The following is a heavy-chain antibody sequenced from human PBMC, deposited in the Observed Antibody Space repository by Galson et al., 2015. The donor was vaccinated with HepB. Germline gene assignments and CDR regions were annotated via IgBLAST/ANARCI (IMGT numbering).Heavy chain of an antibody. CDR3: ARARYSTSPPDY. CDR2: ISPYNGDT. V-gene: IGHV1-18*01. Sequence: SVKVSCKASGYTFSTYSITWVRQAPGQGLEWMGWISPYNGDTDYARKFQGRVTMTTDISTSTAYMELRSLRSDDTAMYYCARARYSTSPPDYWGQGTLVTVSS. D-gene: IGHD6-6*01. J-gene: IGHJ4*02. CDR1: GYTFSTYS.